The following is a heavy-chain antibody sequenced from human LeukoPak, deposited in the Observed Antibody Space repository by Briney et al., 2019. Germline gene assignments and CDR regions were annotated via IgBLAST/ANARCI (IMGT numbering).Heavy chain of an antibody. CDR2: ISYDGTNN. V-gene: IGHV3-30*18. CDR1: GYG. Sequence: PGGSLRLSCAASGYGMHWVRQAPGKGLEWVALISYDGTNNYYADSVKGRFTISRDNSKNTLYLQMNSLRAEDTAVYYCAKPSYGDPLDAFDIWGQGTMVTVSS. D-gene: IGHD4-17*01. J-gene: IGHJ3*02. CDR3: AKPSYGDPLDAFDI.